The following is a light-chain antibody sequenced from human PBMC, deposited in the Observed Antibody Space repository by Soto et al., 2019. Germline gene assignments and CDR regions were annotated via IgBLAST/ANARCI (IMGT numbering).Light chain of an antibody. CDR2: EVS. J-gene: IGLJ2*01. V-gene: IGLV2-14*01. CDR1: SSDVGDYKY. Sequence: QSALSQPASVSGSPGQSITISCSGRSSDVGDYKYISWYRQRPGEAPKLLIYEVSNRPSGISNRFSGSKSDKTASLTISGLQAQDEADYYCASYTTSTWVFGGGTKLTVL. CDR3: ASYTTSTWV.